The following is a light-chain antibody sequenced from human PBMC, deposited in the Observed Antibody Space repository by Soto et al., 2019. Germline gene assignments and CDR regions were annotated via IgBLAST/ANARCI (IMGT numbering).Light chain of an antibody. CDR3: QQSYSSPPT. J-gene: IGKJ1*01. CDR2: AAS. CDR1: QGISSY. V-gene: IGKV1-39*01. Sequence: IRMTQSPSSFSASTGDRVTITCRASQGISSYLNWYRQKSGKAPKLLIYAASSLQSGVPSRFSGSGSGTDFTLTISSLQPEDFATYYCQQSYSSPPTFGQGTKVEIK.